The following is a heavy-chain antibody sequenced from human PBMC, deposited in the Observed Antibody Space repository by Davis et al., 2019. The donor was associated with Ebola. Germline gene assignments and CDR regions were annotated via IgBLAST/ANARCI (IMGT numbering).Heavy chain of an antibody. J-gene: IGHJ6*03. CDR1: DRSISSYY. CDR2: IYYSGST. Sequence: PGGSLRLSCTVSDRSISSYYWSWIRQPPGKGLEWIGYIYYSGSTNYNPSLKSRVSISVDKSKNQFSLKLDSLTAADTAVYYCGRGYYYYMDVWGKGTTVTVSS. CDR3: GRGYYYYMDV. V-gene: IGHV4-59*08.